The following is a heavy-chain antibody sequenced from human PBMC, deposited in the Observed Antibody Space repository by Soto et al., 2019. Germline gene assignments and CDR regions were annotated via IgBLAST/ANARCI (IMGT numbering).Heavy chain of an antibody. J-gene: IGHJ3*02. CDR1: GFTFSTYE. CDR3: ATRSGGGGAFDI. Sequence: GGSLRLSCAASGFTFSTYEMNWVRQAPGKGLEWVSYISSSGYTIYYADSVKGRFTISRDNAKNSLYLQMNSVRAEDTAVYYCATRSGGGGAFDIWGQGTMVTVSS. D-gene: IGHD3-10*01. V-gene: IGHV3-48*03. CDR2: ISSSGYTI.